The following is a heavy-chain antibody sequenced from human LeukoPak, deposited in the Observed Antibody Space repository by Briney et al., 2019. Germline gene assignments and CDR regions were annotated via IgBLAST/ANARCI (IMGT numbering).Heavy chain of an antibody. CDR3: ARALPHRRLMDTTMEQHWFDP. CDR2: INPSGGST. J-gene: IGHJ5*02. D-gene: IGHD5-18*01. Sequence: ASVKVSCKASGYTFTSYGISWVRQAPGQGLEWMGLINPSGGSTRYAQKFQGRVTMTRDMSTSTVYMELSSLRSEDTAVYYCARALPHRRLMDTTMEQHWFDPWGQGTLVTVSS. CDR1: GYTFTSYG. V-gene: IGHV1-46*01.